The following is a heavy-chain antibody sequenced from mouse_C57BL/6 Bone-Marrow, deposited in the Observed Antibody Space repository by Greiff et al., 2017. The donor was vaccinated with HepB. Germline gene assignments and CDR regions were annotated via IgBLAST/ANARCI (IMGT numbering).Heavy chain of an antibody. Sequence: EVKLEESGPGLVKPSQSLSLTCSVTGYSITSGYYWNWIRQFPGNKLEWMGYISYDGSNNYNPSLKNRISITRDTSKNQFFLKLNSVTTEDTATYYCARDRGVGTYWYFDVWGTGTTVTVSS. CDR2: ISYDGSN. CDR1: GYSITSGYY. V-gene: IGHV3-6*01. J-gene: IGHJ1*03. CDR3: ARDRGVGTYWYFDV. D-gene: IGHD1-1*02.